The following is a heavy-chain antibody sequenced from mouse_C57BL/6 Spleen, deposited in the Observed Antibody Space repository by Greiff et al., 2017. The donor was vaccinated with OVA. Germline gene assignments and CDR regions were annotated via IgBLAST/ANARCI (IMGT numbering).Heavy chain of an antibody. Sequence: EVQVVESGGGLVKPGGSLKLSCAASGFTFSDYGMHWVRQAPEKGLEWVAYISSGSSTIYYADTVKGRFTISRGNAKNTLFLQMTSLRSEDTAMYYCARGDGNHYAMDYWGQGTSVTVSS. D-gene: IGHD2-1*01. CDR1: GFTFSDYG. CDR2: ISSGSSTI. V-gene: IGHV5-17*01. CDR3: ARGDGNHYAMDY. J-gene: IGHJ4*01.